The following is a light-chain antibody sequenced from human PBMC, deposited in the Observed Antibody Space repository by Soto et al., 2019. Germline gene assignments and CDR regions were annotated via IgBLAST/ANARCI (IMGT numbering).Light chain of an antibody. CDR2: GAS. Sequence: EIVLTQSPGTLSLSPGERATLSCRASHSVSSSYLAWYQQKPGPAPRLLIYGASSRATGIPDRFSGSGSGTDFTLTISRLEPEDFAVYYCQQYGSSPPITFGQGTQLEIK. V-gene: IGKV3-20*01. J-gene: IGKJ5*01. CDR1: HSVSSSY. CDR3: QQYGSSPPIT.